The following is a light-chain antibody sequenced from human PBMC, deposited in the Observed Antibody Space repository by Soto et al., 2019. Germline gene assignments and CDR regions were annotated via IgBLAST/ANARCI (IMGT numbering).Light chain of an antibody. CDR2: GAS. V-gene: IGKV3-15*01. CDR1: QSVSSN. CDR3: QQYNNYPRT. Sequence: EIVMTQSPATLSVSPGERATLSCRASQSVSSNLAWYQQKPGQAPRLLIYGASTRATGIPARFSGSGSGTEFTLTNSSLQSEDFAVYYCQQYNNYPRTFGQGTKVEIK. J-gene: IGKJ1*01.